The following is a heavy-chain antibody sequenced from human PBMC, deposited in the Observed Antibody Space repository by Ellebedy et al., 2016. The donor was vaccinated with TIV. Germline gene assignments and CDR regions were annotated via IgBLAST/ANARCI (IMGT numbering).Heavy chain of an antibody. CDR3: VTDGPLGEVRH. V-gene: IGHV3-7*01. CDR1: GFIISGDW. CDR2: INPDGSAE. J-gene: IGHJ1*01. Sequence: GESLKISCAASGFIISGDWMSWVRQAPGKGLEWVAHINPDGSAEYYVDSVKGRFTISRDNAKRSLYLQMNSLRAEDTAVYYCVTDGPLGEVRHWGQGTLVTVSS.